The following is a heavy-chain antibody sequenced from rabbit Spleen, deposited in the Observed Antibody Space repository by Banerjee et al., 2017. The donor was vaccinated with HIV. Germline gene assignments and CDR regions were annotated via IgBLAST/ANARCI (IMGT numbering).Heavy chain of an antibody. CDR2: IDIGSRDFT. J-gene: IGHJ6*01. V-gene: IGHV1S40*01. Sequence: QSLEESGGGLVQPEGSLTLTCTASGFSFSSSYYMCWVRQAPGKGLEWIACIDIGSRDFTYYASWAKGRFTISKTSSTTVTLQMTSLTVADTATYFCARDTGSSFSTYGMDLWGPGTLVTVS. CDR3: ARDTGSSFSTYGMDL. CDR1: GFSFSSSYY. D-gene: IGHD8-1*01.